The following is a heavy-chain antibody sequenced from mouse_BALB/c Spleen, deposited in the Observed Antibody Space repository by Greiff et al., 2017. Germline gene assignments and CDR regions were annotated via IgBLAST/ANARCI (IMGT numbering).Heavy chain of an antibody. CDR3: ARDRGYYGSSPYAMDY. V-gene: IGHV5-4*02. CDR2: ISDGGSYT. CDR1: GFTFSDYY. D-gene: IGHD1-1*01. J-gene: IGHJ4*01. Sequence: EVQLQESGGGLVKPGGSLKLSCAASGFTFSDYYMYWVRQTPEKRLEWVATISDGGSYTYYPDSVKGRFTISRDNAKNNLYLQMSSLKSEDTAMYYCARDRGYYGSSPYAMDYWGQGTSVTVSS.